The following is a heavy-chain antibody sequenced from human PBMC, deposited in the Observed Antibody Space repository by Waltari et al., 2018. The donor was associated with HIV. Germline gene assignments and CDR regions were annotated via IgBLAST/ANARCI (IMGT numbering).Heavy chain of an antibody. D-gene: IGHD5-12*01. CDR2: IYSGGST. V-gene: IGHV3-53*01. CDR3: ARDPEMATKWGY. Sequence: EVQLVESGGGLIQPGGSLRLSCAASGFTFSSHYMSWVRQAPGKGLEWVSVIYSGGSTYYADSVEGRFTISRDNSKNTLYLQMNSLRAEDTAVYYCARDPEMATKWGYWGQGTLVTVSS. J-gene: IGHJ4*02. CDR1: GFTFSSHY.